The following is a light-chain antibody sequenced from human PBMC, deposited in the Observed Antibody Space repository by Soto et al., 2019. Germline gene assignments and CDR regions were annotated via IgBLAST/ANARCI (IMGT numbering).Light chain of an antibody. V-gene: IGKV1-8*01. Sequence: AIRMTQSPSSLSASTGDRVTITCRASQGISSYLAWYQQKPGKAPMLLIYAASTLLSGVPSRFSGSGSGADFTLTISSLQPEDFATYYCQQLNTYPWTFGQGTRLEIK. J-gene: IGKJ5*01. CDR1: QGISSY. CDR3: QQLNTYPWT. CDR2: AAS.